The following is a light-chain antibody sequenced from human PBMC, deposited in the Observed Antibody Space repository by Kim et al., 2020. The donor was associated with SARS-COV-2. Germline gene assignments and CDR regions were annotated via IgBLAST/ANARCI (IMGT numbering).Light chain of an antibody. J-gene: IGLJ1*01. V-gene: IGLV3-1*01. CDR2: QNN. Sequence: SYELTQPPSVSVSPGQTASITCSGEKLGDKFACWYQQKPGQSPVLVIYQNNKRPSGIPERFSGSNSGNTATLTISGTQAMDEADYYCQAWDSSTYV. CDR1: KLGDKF. CDR3: QAWDSSTYV.